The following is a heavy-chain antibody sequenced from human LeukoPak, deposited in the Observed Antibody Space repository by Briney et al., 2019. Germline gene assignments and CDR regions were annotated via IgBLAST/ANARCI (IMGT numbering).Heavy chain of an antibody. D-gene: IGHD1-14*01. Sequence: PGGSLRLSCAASEFTFSSYWMSWVRQAPGKGLEWVANMKPDGSEKYYVDSVKGRFTISRDNAKNSLYLQMNSLRAEDTAVYYCARSGAGSDYWGQGTLVTVSS. J-gene: IGHJ4*02. CDR3: ARSGAGSDY. V-gene: IGHV3-7*01. CDR2: MKPDGSEK. CDR1: EFTFSSYW.